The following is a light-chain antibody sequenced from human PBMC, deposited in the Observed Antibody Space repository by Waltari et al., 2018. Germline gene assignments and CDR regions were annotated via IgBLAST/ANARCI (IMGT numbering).Light chain of an antibody. CDR2: DAS. CDR1: QDIAKY. V-gene: IGKV1-33*01. CDR3: QQYHNVPRT. J-gene: IGKJ3*01. Sequence: DIQMTQTPTFLSASVGDRVTLSCQASQDIAKYVNWYQQKPGEAPRVLIYDASNLETGVSSRFSGSGSGTDFTFTISTFEPEDDATYYCQQYHNVPRTFGPGTRVD.